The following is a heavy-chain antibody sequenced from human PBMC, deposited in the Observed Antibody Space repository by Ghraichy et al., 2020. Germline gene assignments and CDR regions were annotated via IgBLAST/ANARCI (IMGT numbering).Heavy chain of an antibody. V-gene: IGHV1-8*01. CDR2: LNPKNGNT. CDR3: AKGPRGWNVDSGMDV. J-gene: IGHJ6*02. CDR1: GYTFTTYD. Sequence: ASVKVSCKTSGYTFTTYDINWVRQATGQGLEWMGWLNPKNGNTGYAPKFQDRITMTTDTSINSAYMEVSSLTSEDTAVYYCAKGPRGWNVDSGMDVWGQGTTVTVSS. D-gene: IGHD1-1*01.